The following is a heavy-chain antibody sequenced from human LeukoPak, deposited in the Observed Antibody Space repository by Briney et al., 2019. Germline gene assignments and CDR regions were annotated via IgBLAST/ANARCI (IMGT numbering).Heavy chain of an antibody. Sequence: SGGSLRLSCAASGFTVSSNYMSWVRQAPGKGLEWVSAISGSGGSTYYADSVKGRFTISRDNSKNTLYLQMNSLRAEDTAVYYCARSLRRGVTTGPIDYWGQGTLVTVSS. J-gene: IGHJ4*02. CDR3: ARSLRRGVTTGPIDY. CDR1: GFTVSSNY. CDR2: ISGSGGST. D-gene: IGHD4-17*01. V-gene: IGHV3-23*01.